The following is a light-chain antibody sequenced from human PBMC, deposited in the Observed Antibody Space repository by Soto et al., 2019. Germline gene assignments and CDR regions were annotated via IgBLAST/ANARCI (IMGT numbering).Light chain of an antibody. CDR3: CSYTSAINYL. V-gene: IGLV2-14*01. CDR2: EVG. CDR1: SSDVGGYES. Sequence: QSVLTQPASVSGSPGQSITISCTGTSSDVGGYESVSWYQQYPGKAPKLLIYEVGHRPSGVSNRFSASKSANTASLTISGLPAEDAADYYCCSYTSAINYLFGTGTKV. J-gene: IGLJ1*01.